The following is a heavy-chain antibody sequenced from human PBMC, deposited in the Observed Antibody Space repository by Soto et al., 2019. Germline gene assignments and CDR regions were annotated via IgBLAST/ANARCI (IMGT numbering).Heavy chain of an antibody. J-gene: IGHJ1*01. CDR1: GFTFDYYA. Sequence: PGGSLRLSCAASGFTFDYYAMHWVRQVPGKGLEWVSGINWNSGSIGYADSVKGRFAISRDNAKNSLHLQMNSLRAEDTAFYYCVKDESINWYSGHFRHWGQGTLVTVS. CDR2: INWNSGSI. V-gene: IGHV3-9*01. D-gene: IGHD6-13*01. CDR3: VKDESINWYSGHFRH.